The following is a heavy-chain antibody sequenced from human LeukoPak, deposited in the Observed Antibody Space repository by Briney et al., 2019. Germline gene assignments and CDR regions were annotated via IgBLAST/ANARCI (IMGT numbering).Heavy chain of an antibody. V-gene: IGHV3-30-3*01. Sequence: GGSLRLSCAASGFTFSSYAMHWVRQAPGKGLEWVAVISNDGSNKYYADSVKGRFTISRDNSKNTLYLQMNSLRAEDTAVYYCARESVALLRYFDWSQYDYFDYWGQGTLVTVSS. J-gene: IGHJ4*02. D-gene: IGHD3-9*01. CDR1: GFTFSSYA. CDR3: ARESVALLRYFDWSQYDYFDY. CDR2: ISNDGSNK.